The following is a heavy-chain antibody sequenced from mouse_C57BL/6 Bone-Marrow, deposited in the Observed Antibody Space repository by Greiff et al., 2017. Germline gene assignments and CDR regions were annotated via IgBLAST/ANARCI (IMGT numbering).Heavy chain of an antibody. CDR1: GYTFTDYY. J-gene: IGHJ2*01. V-gene: IGHV1-26*01. CDR3: ASGGITTVLGY. D-gene: IGHD1-1*01. Sequence: VQLQQSGPELVKPGASVKISCKASGYTFTDYYMNWVKQSPGKSLEWIGDINPNNGGTSYNQKFKGKATLTVDKSSSTAYMELRSLTSEDSAVYCCASGGITTVLGYWGQGTTLTVSS. CDR2: INPNNGGT.